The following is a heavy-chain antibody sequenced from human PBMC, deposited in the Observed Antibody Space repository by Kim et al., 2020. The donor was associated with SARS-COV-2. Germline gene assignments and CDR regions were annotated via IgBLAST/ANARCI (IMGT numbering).Heavy chain of an antibody. CDR2: IIPIFGTA. V-gene: IGHV1-69*13. J-gene: IGHJ4*02. Sequence: SVKVSCKASGGTFSSYAISWVRQAPGQGLEWMGGIIPIFGTANYAQKFQGRVTITADESTSTAYMELSSLRSEDTAVYYCARVGYSGSYGRNPDYWGQGTLVTVSS. D-gene: IGHD1-26*01. CDR1: GGTFSSYA. CDR3: ARVGYSGSYGRNPDY.